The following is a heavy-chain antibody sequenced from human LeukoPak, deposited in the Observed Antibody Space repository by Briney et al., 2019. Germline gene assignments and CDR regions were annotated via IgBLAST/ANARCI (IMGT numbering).Heavy chain of an antibody. CDR3: ARGGYCSSTSCSRFDY. CDR1: GGTFSSYA. J-gene: IGHJ4*02. V-gene: IGHV1-69*05. Sequence: ASVKVSCKASGGTFSSYAISWVRQAPGQGLEWMGGIIPIFGTANYAQKFLGRVTITTDESTSTAYMELSSLRSEDTAVYYCARGGYCSSTSCSRFDYWGQGTLVTVSS. D-gene: IGHD2-2*03. CDR2: IIPIFGTA.